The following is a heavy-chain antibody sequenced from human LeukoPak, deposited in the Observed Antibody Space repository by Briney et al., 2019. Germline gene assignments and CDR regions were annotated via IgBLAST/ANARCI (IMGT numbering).Heavy chain of an antibody. CDR2: ISGSGGRI. J-gene: IGHJ5*02. Sequence: GGSLRLSCAASGFTFSSYAMNWVRQAPGKGLEWVSVISGSGGRIYYADSVKGRFTISRDNSKSTLYLQMNSLRAEDTAVYYCGRLGELLTFDPWGQGTLVTVSS. CDR1: GFTFSSYA. V-gene: IGHV3-23*01. D-gene: IGHD3-16*01. CDR3: GRLGELLTFDP.